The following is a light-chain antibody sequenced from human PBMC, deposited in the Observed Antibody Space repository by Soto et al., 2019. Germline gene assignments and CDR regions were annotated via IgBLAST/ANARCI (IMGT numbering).Light chain of an antibody. Sequence: LLAQSPGTLSLSPGERATLSCRASQSVSSSYLAWYQQKPGQAPRLLIYGASSRATGIPDKFSGSGSGTDFTLTITRLEPEDFAFYYCQQYGSSPLTFGRGTKVEIK. CDR2: GAS. CDR1: QSVSSSY. V-gene: IGKV3-20*01. J-gene: IGKJ4*01. CDR3: QQYGSSPLT.